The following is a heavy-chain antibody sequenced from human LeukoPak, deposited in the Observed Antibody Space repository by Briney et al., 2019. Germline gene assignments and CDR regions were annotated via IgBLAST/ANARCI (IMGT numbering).Heavy chain of an antibody. D-gene: IGHD6-19*01. Sequence: GASVKVSCKVSGYTLSDLAMHWVRQTAAKGLEWMGGLDPEDGETIYAQKFQGRVTMTEDTSTDTAYMELSNLRAEDTAVYYCAKDRGYSGGWPVSFDYWGRGTLVTVSS. J-gene: IGHJ4*02. CDR1: GYTLSDLA. CDR3: AKDRGYSGGWPVSFDY. CDR2: LDPEDGET. V-gene: IGHV1-24*01.